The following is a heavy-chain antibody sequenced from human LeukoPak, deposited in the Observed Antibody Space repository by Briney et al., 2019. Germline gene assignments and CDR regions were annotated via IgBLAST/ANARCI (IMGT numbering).Heavy chain of an antibody. CDR2: IYSSRRT. CDR1: GGAISGYY. D-gene: IGHD4-23*01. J-gene: IGHJ4*02. CDR3: ARRDYGGNLGY. V-gene: IGHV4-4*09. Sequence: AETLCLTCTVPGGAISGYYWSGIGQRPGKGLGCIGYIYSSRRTNYNPSLNHRLTIPVDTSKNQYPLKLSSVTAADTAVYYCARRDYGGNLGYWGQGTLVTVSS.